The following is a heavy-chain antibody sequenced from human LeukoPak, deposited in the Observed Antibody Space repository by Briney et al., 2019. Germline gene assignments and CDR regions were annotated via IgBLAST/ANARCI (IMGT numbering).Heavy chain of an antibody. CDR2: INPNSGGT. Sequence: ASVKISCKASGYTFTGYYMHWVRQAPGQGLEWMGWINPNSGGTNYAQKFQGRVTITADESTSTAYMELSSLRSEDTAVYYCARDGGYCSSTSCYADYWGQGTLVTVSS. D-gene: IGHD2-2*01. V-gene: IGHV1-2*02. J-gene: IGHJ4*02. CDR3: ARDGGYCSSTSCYADY. CDR1: GYTFTGYY.